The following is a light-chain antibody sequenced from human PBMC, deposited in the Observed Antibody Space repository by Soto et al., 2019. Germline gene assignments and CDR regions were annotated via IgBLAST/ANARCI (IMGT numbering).Light chain of an antibody. V-gene: IGKV1-5*01. CDR1: QSISTW. CDR3: QQYNSYWT. Sequence: DIQMTQSPSTLSASVGDRVTITCLASQSISTWLAWYQQKPGKAPNLLIYDASSLESGVPSRFSGSGSGTEFTLTISSLQPDDFATYYCQQYNSYWTFGQGTKVEIK. J-gene: IGKJ1*01. CDR2: DAS.